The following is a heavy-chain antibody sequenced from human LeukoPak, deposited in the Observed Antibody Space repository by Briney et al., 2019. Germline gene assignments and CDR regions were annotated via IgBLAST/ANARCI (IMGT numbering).Heavy chain of an antibody. V-gene: IGHV1-69*13. J-gene: IGHJ4*02. Sequence: GASVKVSCTASGGTFSSYATSWVRQAPGQGLEWMGGIIPIFGTANYAQKFQGRVTITADESTSTAYMELSSLRSEDTAVYYCARAESCSGGSCYFSPVGGWGQGTLVTVSS. CDR3: ARAESCSGGSCYFSPVGG. D-gene: IGHD2-15*01. CDR1: GGTFSSYA. CDR2: IIPIFGTA.